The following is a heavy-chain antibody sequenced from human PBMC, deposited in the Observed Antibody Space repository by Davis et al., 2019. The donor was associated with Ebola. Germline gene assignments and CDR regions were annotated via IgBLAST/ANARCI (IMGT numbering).Heavy chain of an antibody. D-gene: IGHD1-14*01. CDR3: AKAYNTHWINDAFDI. V-gene: IGHV3-30*02. J-gene: IGHJ3*02. CDR2: IRYDGSNQ. Sequence: GESLKISCAASGFTFSSYGMPWVRRAPGKGLEWVAFIRYDGSNQYYADSVKGRFTISRDNSKNTLYLQMDSLRAEDTAVYYCAKAYNTHWINDAFDIWGQGTMVTVSS. CDR1: GFTFSSYG.